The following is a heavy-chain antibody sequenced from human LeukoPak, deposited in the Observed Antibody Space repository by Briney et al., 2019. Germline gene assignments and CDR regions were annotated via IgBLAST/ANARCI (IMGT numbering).Heavy chain of an antibody. CDR3: AREGGDYGGNSQFWYFDL. J-gene: IGHJ2*01. D-gene: IGHD4-23*01. Sequence: SETLSLTCAVYGVSFSGYYWSWIRQPPGKGLEWIGEINHSGSTNHNPSLKSRVTMSVDTSKNQFSLKLSSVTAADTAVYYCAREGGDYGGNSQFWYFDLWGRGTLVTVSS. CDR2: INHSGST. CDR1: GVSFSGYY. V-gene: IGHV4-34*01.